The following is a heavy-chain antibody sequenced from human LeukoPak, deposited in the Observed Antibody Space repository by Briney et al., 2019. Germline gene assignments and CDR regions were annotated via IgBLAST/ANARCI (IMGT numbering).Heavy chain of an antibody. CDR3: ARDSSGWYPDSYGMDV. D-gene: IGHD6-19*01. J-gene: IGHJ6*02. V-gene: IGHV1-3*01. CDR1: GYTFTSYA. Sequence: GASVKVSCKASGYTFTSYAMHWVRRAPGQRLEWMGWINAGNGNTKYSQKFQGRVTITRDTSASTAYMELSSLRSEDTAVYYCARDSSGWYPDSYGMDVWGQGTTVTVSS. CDR2: INAGNGNT.